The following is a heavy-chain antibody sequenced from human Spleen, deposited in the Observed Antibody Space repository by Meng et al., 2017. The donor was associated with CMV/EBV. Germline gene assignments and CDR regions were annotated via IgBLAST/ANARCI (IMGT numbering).Heavy chain of an antibody. CDR3: VKDGVATVY. Sequence: GGSLRLSCAASGFSFSTYTMNWVRQAPGRGLEWVAAIVASGTSTYYADSVEGRFTISRDNSWNTLYLQMHSLRADDTAVYYCVKDGVATVYWGRGTLVTVSS. V-gene: IGHV3-23*01. J-gene: IGHJ4*02. CDR2: IVASGTST. D-gene: IGHD5-12*01. CDR1: GFSFSTYT.